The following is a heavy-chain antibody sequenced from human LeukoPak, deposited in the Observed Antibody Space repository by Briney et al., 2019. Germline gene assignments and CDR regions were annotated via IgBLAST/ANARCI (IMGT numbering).Heavy chain of an antibody. CDR2: INPSGGST. J-gene: IGHJ6*03. V-gene: IGHV1-46*01. D-gene: IGHD3-10*02. Sequence: GASVKVSCKASGYAFTSYYMHWVRQAPGQGLEWMGIINPSGGSTSYAQKFQGRVTMTRDTSTSTVYMELSSLRSEDTAVYYCARTSHCSGPWAYYYYMDVWGKGTTVTISS. CDR3: ARTSHCSGPWAYYYYMDV. CDR1: GYAFTSYY.